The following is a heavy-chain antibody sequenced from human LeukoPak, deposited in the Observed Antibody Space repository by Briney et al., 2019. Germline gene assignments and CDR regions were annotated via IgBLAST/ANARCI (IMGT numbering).Heavy chain of an antibody. CDR1: GGSISSGDYY. V-gene: IGHV4-61*02. CDR2: IYTSGST. D-gene: IGHD4-17*01. Sequence: SQTLSLTCTVSGGSISSGDYYWSWIRQPAGKGLEWIGRIYTSGSTNYNPSLKSRVTMSVDTSKNQFSLKLSSVTAADTAVYYCARGREYRVYGDYAAGDSDAFDTWGQGTMVTVSS. J-gene: IGHJ3*02. CDR3: ARGREYRVYGDYAAGDSDAFDT.